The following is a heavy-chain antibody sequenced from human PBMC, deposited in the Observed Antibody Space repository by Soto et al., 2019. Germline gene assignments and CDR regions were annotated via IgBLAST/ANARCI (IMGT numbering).Heavy chain of an antibody. J-gene: IGHJ4*02. D-gene: IGHD3-22*01. V-gene: IGHV3-30-3*01. CDR3: ARLHYYDSSGYFDY. Sequence: QVQLVESGGGVVQPGRSLRLSCAASGFTFSSYAMHWVRQAPGKGLEWVAVISYDGSNKYYADSVKGRFTISRDNSKNTLYLQMNSLRAEDTAVYYCARLHYYDSSGYFDYWGQGTLVTVSS. CDR2: ISYDGSNK. CDR1: GFTFSSYA.